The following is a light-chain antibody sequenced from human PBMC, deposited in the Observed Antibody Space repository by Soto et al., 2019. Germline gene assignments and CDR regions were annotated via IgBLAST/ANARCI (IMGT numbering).Light chain of an antibody. Sequence: EIVMTQSPATLSVSPGERATLYCKASQRISSNLAWYQQKPGQPPRLLIYRAATRASGSPARLSGSGSGTAFSLPISGLQSEDFALYYCQQYNIWPPYTFGQGTKLEIK. CDR3: QQYNIWPPYT. J-gene: IGKJ2*01. CDR2: RAA. CDR1: QRISSN. V-gene: IGKV3-15*01.